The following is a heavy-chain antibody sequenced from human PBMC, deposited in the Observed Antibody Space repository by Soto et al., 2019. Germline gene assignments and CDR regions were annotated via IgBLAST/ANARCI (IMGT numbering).Heavy chain of an antibody. Sequence: QITLKESGPTLVKPTQTLTLTCTFSGFSLSTSGVGVGWIRQPPGKALEWLALIYWDDDKRYSPSLKSRLTITTDXXKXQXXLTMTNMDPVDTATYYCAHSNGRDYYDSSGYAFDYWGQGTLVTVSS. CDR3: AHSNGRDYYDSSGYAFDY. V-gene: IGHV2-5*02. J-gene: IGHJ4*02. CDR2: IYWDDDK. D-gene: IGHD3-22*01. CDR1: GFSLSTSGVG.